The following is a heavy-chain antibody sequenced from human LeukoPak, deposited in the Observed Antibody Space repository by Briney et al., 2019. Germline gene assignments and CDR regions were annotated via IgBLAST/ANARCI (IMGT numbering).Heavy chain of an antibody. CDR3: ASYDY. Sequence: PGGSLRLSCAASGFTFSSYEMNWVRQPPGKGLEWIGEINHSGSTNYNPSLKSRVTISVDTSKNQFSLKLSSVTAADTAVYYCASYDYWGQGTLVTVSS. J-gene: IGHJ4*02. CDR1: GFTFSSYE. CDR2: INHSGST. V-gene: IGHV4-34*01.